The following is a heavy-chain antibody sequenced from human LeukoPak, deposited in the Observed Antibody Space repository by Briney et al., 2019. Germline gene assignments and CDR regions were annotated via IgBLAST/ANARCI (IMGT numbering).Heavy chain of an antibody. Sequence: GRSLRLSCAASGFAFSSYGMHWVRQAPGKGLEWVAVIWYDGSNKYYADSVKGRFTISRDNSKNTLYLQMNSLRAEDTAVYYCARDDGATIEYYYYGMDVWGQGTTVTVSS. V-gene: IGHV3-33*01. CDR3: ARDDGATIEYYYYGMDV. CDR2: IWYDGSNK. D-gene: IGHD5-12*01. CDR1: GFAFSSYG. J-gene: IGHJ6*02.